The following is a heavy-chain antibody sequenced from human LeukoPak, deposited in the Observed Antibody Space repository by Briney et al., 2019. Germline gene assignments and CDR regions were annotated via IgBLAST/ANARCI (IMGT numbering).Heavy chain of an antibody. CDR3: ARDNYYDILTGYYFLGLFDY. D-gene: IGHD3-9*01. CDR1: GGSISSSSYS. J-gene: IGHJ4*02. CDR2: INHSGST. Sequence: PSETLSLTCTVSGGSISSSSYSWGWIRQPPGKGLEWIGEINHSGSTNYNPSLKSRVTIPVDTSKNQFSLKLSSVTAADTAVYYCARDNYYDILTGYYFLGLFDYWGQGTLVTVSS. V-gene: IGHV4-39*07.